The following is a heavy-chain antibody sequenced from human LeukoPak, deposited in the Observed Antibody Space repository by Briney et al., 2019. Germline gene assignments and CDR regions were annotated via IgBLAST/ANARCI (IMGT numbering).Heavy chain of an antibody. D-gene: IGHD3-10*01. CDR3: ARDSNPRGGYDAFDF. V-gene: IGHV3-7*01. J-gene: IGHJ3*01. CDR2: IKGDESKK. CDR1: GFTFSGYW. Sequence: HTGGSLRLSCAASGFTFSGYWMTWVRQAPGKGLEWVANIKGDESKKYYVDSVKGRFTISRDNAKNSLYLQMKSLRAEDTAVYYCARDSNPRGGYDAFDFWGQGTLVTVSS.